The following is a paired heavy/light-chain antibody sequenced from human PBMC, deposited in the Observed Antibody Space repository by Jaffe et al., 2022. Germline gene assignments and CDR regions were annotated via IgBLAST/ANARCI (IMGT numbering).Heavy chain of an antibody. Sequence: QVQLVQSGSELKKPGASVKVSCKASGYTFTSYAMNWVRQAPGQGLEWMGWINTNTGNPTYAQGFTGRFVFSLDTSVSTAYLQISSLKAEDTAVYYCARDGPGPTYYYGSGSCSYWGQGTLVTVSS. V-gene: IGHV7-4-1*02. CDR3: ARDGPGPTYYYGSGSCSY. CDR1: GYTFTSYA. D-gene: IGHD3-10*01. CDR2: INTNTGNP. J-gene: IGHJ4*02.
Light chain of an antibody. Sequence: QSVLTQPPSVSGAPGQRVTISCTGSSSNIGAGYDVHWYQQLPGTAPKLLIYGNSNRPSGVPDRFSGSKSGTSASLAITGLQAEDEADYYCQSYDSSLSLLVFGGGTKLTVL. CDR2: GNS. CDR3: QSYDSSLSLLV. J-gene: IGLJ2*01. V-gene: IGLV1-40*01. CDR1: SSNIGAGYD.